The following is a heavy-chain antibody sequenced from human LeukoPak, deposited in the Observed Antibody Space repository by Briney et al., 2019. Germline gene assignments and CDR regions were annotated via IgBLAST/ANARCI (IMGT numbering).Heavy chain of an antibody. CDR2: IIPIFGTA. D-gene: IGHD3-22*01. CDR1: GGTFSSYA. J-gene: IGHJ4*02. CDR3: ARERPHYYDSSGDNTPE. Sequence: SVKVSCKASGGTFSSYAISWVRQAPGQGLEWTGGIIPIFGTANYAQKFQGRVTITADESTSTAYMELSSLRSEDTAVYYCARERPHYYDSSGDNTPEWGQGTLVTVSS. V-gene: IGHV1-69*13.